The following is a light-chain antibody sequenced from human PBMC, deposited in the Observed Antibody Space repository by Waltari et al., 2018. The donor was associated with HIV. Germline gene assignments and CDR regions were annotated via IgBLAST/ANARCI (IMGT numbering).Light chain of an antibody. Sequence: QSALTQPASVSGSPGQSIPISCSGTSTDIGGYNYFSWYQHHPGKAPKLIIYEVTNRPSGVSNRFSASKSGNTASLTISGLQAEDEADYYCTSYTTSSTRVFGGGTKLTVL. CDR2: EVT. J-gene: IGLJ3*02. CDR1: STDIGGYNY. V-gene: IGLV2-14*01. CDR3: TSYTTSSTRV.